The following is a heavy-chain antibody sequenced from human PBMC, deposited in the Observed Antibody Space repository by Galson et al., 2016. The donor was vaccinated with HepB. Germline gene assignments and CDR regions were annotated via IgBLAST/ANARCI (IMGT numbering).Heavy chain of an antibody. D-gene: IGHD3-3*01. J-gene: IGHJ5*02. CDR1: DFTFNTFP. Sequence: SLRLSCAASDFTFNTFPMSWVRQAPGKGLEWVSTISGIDDATYYPDSVKGRFTISRDNSRNTLYLQMNSLRVEDKAMYYCAKSGGVVNLGPPAWGQGTLVTVSS. CDR3: AKSGGVVNLGPPA. V-gene: IGHV3-23*01. CDR2: ISGIDDAT.